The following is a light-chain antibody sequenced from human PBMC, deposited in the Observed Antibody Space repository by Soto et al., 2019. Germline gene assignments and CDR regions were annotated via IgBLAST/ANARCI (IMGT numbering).Light chain of an antibody. V-gene: IGKV1-39*01. CDR2: AAS. J-gene: IGKJ2*01. Sequence: IQLTQSPSSLSASVGDRVTVTCRASQSINIYLNWYQQKPGKAPTLLIYAASSLQSGVPSRFSGGGSRTDFTLTISSLQPEDFATYHCQQSYRSTYTFGQGTKLEI. CDR3: QQSYRSTYT. CDR1: QSINIY.